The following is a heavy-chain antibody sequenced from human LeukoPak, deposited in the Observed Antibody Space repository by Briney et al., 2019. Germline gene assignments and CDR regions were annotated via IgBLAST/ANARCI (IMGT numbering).Heavy chain of an antibody. Sequence: GGSLSLSCAASGFSFSRYAMSGVRPAPGKGPEWVSAISRSGGSTYYAPSAKGRFTISRDNSKNTLYLQVNSLRAEDTAVYYCAKVPGSSGYYFDYWGQGTLVTVSS. D-gene: IGHD1-26*01. CDR1: GFSFSRYA. CDR3: AKVPGSSGYYFDY. V-gene: IGHV3-23*01. CDR2: ISRSGGST. J-gene: IGHJ4*02.